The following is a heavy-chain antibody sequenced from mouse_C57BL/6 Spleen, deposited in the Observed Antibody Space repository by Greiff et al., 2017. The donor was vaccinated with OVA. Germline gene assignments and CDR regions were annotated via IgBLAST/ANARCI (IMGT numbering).Heavy chain of an antibody. CDR1: GYTFTSYW. CDR2: IYPGSGST. CDR3: ARHGDWFAY. Sequence: QVHVKQPGAELVKPGASVKLSCKASGYTFTSYWITWVKQRPGQGLEWIGDIYPGSGSTNYNEKFKSKATLTVDTSSSTAYMQLSSLTSEDSAVSYCARHGDWFAYWGQGTLVTVSA. V-gene: IGHV1-55*01. J-gene: IGHJ3*01.